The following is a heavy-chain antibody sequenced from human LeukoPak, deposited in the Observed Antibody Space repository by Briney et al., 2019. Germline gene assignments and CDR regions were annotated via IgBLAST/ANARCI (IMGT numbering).Heavy chain of an antibody. V-gene: IGHV3-53*01. J-gene: IGHJ5*02. CDR1: GFIVSSNY. D-gene: IGHD5-24*01. Sequence: GGSLRLSCAASGFIVSSNYMTWVRQAPGKGLEWVSVVYSGGSTYYADSVKGRFTISRDNSKNTLYLQMNSQRAEDTAVYYCARASDPWLQLTWGQGTLVTVSS. CDR3: ARASDPWLQLT. CDR2: VYSGGST.